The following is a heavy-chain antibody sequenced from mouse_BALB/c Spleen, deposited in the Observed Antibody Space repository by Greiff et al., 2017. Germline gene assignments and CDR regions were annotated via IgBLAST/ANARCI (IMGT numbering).Heavy chain of an antibody. CDR1: GFTFSSYT. J-gene: IGHJ3*01. CDR3: ARQDYGYGFAY. V-gene: IGHV5-12-2*01. D-gene: IGHD1-2*01. CDR2: ISNGGGST. Sequence: EVQGVESGGGLVQPGGSLKLSCAASGFTFSSYTMPWVRQTPEKRLEWVAYISNGGGSTYYPDTVKGRFTISRDKAKNTLYLQMSSLKSEDTAMYYCARQDYGYGFAYWGQGTLVTVSA.